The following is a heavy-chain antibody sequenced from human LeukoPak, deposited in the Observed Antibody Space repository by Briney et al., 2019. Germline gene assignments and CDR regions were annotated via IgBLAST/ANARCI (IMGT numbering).Heavy chain of an antibody. CDR2: MGADADSA. D-gene: IGHD3-22*01. J-gene: IGHJ4*02. CDR3: AKDDSGGYFPDF. V-gene: IGHV3-23*01. Sequence: GGSLRLSCAASGFTFSDCAMTWVRQAPGKGLEWVSAMGADADSAYYADSVKGRFTISRDDSKNTLYLQMNSLRAEDTALYYCAKDDSGGYFPDFWGRGTLVTVSS. CDR1: GFTFSDCA.